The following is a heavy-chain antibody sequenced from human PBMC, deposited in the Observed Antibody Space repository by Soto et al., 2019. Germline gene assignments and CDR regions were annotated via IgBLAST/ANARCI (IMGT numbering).Heavy chain of an antibody. CDR3: ARGERRYFVY. V-gene: IGHV4-59*01. Sequence: SSETLSLTCTVSGGSISSYYWSWIRQPPGKGLEWIGYIYYSGSTNYNPSLKSRVTTSVDTSKNQFSLKLSSVTAADTAVYYCARGERRYFVYWGQGTLVTVSS. CDR2: IYYSGST. CDR1: GGSISSYY. D-gene: IGHD3-9*01. J-gene: IGHJ4*02.